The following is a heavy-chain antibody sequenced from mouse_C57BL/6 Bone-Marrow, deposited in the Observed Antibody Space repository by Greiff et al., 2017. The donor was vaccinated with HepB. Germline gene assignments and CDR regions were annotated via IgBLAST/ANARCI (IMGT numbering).Heavy chain of an antibody. CDR2: IYPRSGNT. Sequence: VQLQESGAELARPGASVKLSCKASGYTFTSYGISWVKQRTGQGLEWIGEIYPRSGNTYYNEKFKGKATLTVDKSSSTAYMELRSLTSEDSAVYFCARGGIYYDYDRYFDYWGQGTTLTVSS. CDR3: ARGGIYYDYDRYFDY. D-gene: IGHD2-4*01. CDR1: GYTFTSYG. J-gene: IGHJ2*01. V-gene: IGHV1-81*01.